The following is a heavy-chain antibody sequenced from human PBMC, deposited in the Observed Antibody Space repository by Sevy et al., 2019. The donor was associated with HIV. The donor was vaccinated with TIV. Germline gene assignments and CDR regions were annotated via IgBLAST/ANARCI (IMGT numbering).Heavy chain of an antibody. CDR2: IRRNSHEPYGGTT. CDR1: GFTFGAYV. Sequence: GGSLRLSCTSSGFTFGAYVMSWFRQAPGKGLEWVAFIRRNSHEPYGGTTEYAESVKVRFTISRDDSKSIAYLQMNSLKTEDTAGYYCTRALATADTPEYYFDYWGQGILVTVAS. J-gene: IGHJ4*02. V-gene: IGHV3-49*03. D-gene: IGHD5-12*01. CDR3: TRALATADTPEYYFDY.